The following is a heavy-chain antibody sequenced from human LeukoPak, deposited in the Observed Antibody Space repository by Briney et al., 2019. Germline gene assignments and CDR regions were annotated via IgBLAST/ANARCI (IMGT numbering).Heavy chain of an antibody. CDR2: MNPNSGNT. CDR3: ARMITFGGVIVDY. CDR1: GYTYTSYD. D-gene: IGHD3-16*02. J-gene: IGHJ4*02. Sequence: ASVKVSCKASGYTYTSYDINWVRQATGQGLEWMGWMNPNSGNTGYAQKFQGRVTMTRNTSISTAYMELSSLRSEDTAVYYCARMITFGGVIVDYWGQGTLVTVSS. V-gene: IGHV1-8*01.